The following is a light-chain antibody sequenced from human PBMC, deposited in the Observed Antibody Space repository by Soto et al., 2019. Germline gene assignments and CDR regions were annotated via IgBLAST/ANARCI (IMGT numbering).Light chain of an antibody. CDR2: TTS. CDR1: SGSVSSSYY. J-gene: IGLJ3*02. V-gene: IGLV8-61*01. Sequence: QAVVTQEPSCSVSPGGTVTLTCGLTSGSVSSSYYPSWSQQTPGQAPRSLIYTTSTRSSGVPDRFSGSILGNKAALIITGAQADDEAHYYCALYMGGGIWVFGGGTKLTVL. CDR3: ALYMGGGIWV.